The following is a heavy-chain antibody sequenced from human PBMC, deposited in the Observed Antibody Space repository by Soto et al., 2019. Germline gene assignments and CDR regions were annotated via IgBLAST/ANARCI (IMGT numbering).Heavy chain of an antibody. Sequence: PGGSLRLSCAASGFTFSSYSMKWVRQAPGKGLEWVSSISSGSIYINYADSVKGRFTISRDNARNSVYLQTNSLRAEDTAVYHCARDYADAGYWGQGTLVTVSS. J-gene: IGHJ4*02. V-gene: IGHV3-21*01. D-gene: IGHD3-16*01. CDR2: ISSGSIYI. CDR1: GFTFSSYS. CDR3: ARDYADAGY.